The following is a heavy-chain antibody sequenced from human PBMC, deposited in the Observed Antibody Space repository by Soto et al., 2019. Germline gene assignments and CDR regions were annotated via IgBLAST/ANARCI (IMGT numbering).Heavy chain of an antibody. V-gene: IGHV3-23*01. J-gene: IGHJ4*02. CDR1: GFTFSSYA. CDR3: AKHLTGRASSALDY. D-gene: IGHD3-10*01. CDR2: ISSSGGST. Sequence: GGSLRLSCAASGFTFSSYAMSWVRQAPGKGLEWVSAISSSGGSTYYADSVKGRFTISRDNSKNTLYLQMNSLRAEDTAIYYCAKHLTGRASSALDYWGQGTLVTVSS.